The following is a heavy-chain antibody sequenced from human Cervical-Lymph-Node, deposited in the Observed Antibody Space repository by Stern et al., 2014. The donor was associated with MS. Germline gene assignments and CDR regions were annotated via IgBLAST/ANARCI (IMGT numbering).Heavy chain of an antibody. CDR1: GILFSGAS. Sequence: EVHLVESGGGLVQPGGSLKLSCAASGILFSGASMHWVRQPSGKGLEWIGRIRSKTNAYTATYTASVKGRFTISRDDSKNTAYLQMNSLKTEDTAVYYCVSDGSGWRNWGQGTLVTVSS. CDR2: IRSKTNAYTA. D-gene: IGHD3-10*01. V-gene: IGHV3-73*01. CDR3: VSDGSGWRN. J-gene: IGHJ4*02.